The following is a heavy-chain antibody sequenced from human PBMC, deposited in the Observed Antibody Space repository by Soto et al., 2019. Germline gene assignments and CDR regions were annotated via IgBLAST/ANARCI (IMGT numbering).Heavy chain of an antibody. V-gene: IGHV3-74*01. Sequence: EVQVVESGGGLVQPGGSLRLSCTASGLNLNSLWIYWVRQSPGEGLQWISGISENGRSTRYADSVKGRFTISRDNAKNTLHLQMNGLRAEDTGVYYCASYNWPATSDYWGQGTPVTVSS. D-gene: IGHD1-20*01. CDR3: ASYNWPATSDY. CDR2: ISENGRST. CDR1: GLNLNSLW. J-gene: IGHJ4*02.